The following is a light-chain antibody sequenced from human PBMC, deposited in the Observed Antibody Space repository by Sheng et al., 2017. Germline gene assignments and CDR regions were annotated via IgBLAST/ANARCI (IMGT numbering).Light chain of an antibody. CDR1: QSISNY. CDR2: AAS. J-gene: IGKJ1*01. CDR3: QQSYSTPTWT. V-gene: IGKV1-39*01. Sequence: DIQMTQSPSSLSASVGDRVTLTCRASQSISNYLNWYQQKPGKAPKLLIYAASTLQGGVPSRFSGSGSGTDFTLTISSLQPEDFATYYCQQSYSTPTWTFGPGTQRWTSN.